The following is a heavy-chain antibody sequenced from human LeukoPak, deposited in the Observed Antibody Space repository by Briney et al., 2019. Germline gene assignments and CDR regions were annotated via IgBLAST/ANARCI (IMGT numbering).Heavy chain of an antibody. V-gene: IGHV3-21*01. CDR1: GFTFSSYS. J-gene: IGHJ3*02. D-gene: IGHD6-19*01. Sequence: PGGSLRLSCAASGFTFSSYSMNWVRQAPGKGLEWVSSISSSSSYIYYADSVKGRFTISRDNAKNSLYLQMNSLRAEDTAVYYCARDLLIAVAGGDAFDIWGQGTMVTVSS. CDR2: ISSSSSYI. CDR3: ARDLLIAVAGGDAFDI.